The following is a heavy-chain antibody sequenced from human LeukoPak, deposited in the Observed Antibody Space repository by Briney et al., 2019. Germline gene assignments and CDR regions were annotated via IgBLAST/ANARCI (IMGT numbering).Heavy chain of an antibody. CDR2: ISSSGSTI. CDR3: ARLQSGGIVVVYWYFDY. V-gene: IGHV3-48*04. J-gene: IGHJ4*02. Sequence: PGGSLRLSCAASGFTFSSYAMSWVRQAPGKGLEWVSYISSSGSTIYYADSVKGRFTISRDNAKNSLYLQMNSLRAEDTAVYYCARLQSGGIVVVYWYFDYWGQGTLVTVSS. CDR1: GFTFSSYA. D-gene: IGHD2-2*01.